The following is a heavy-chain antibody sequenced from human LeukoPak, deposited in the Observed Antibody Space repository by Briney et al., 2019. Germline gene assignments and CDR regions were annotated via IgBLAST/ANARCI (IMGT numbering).Heavy chain of an antibody. CDR1: GGSFSGYY. V-gene: IGHV4-34*01. J-gene: IGHJ4*02. CDR3: AIDDYGDYVLPY. CDR2: INHSGST. Sequence: PSETLSLTCAVYGGSFSGYYWSWIRQPPGKGLEWIGEINHSGSTNYNPSLKSRVTISVDTSKNQFSLKLSSVSAADTAVYYCAIDDYGDYVLPYWGQGTLVTVSS. D-gene: IGHD4-17*01.